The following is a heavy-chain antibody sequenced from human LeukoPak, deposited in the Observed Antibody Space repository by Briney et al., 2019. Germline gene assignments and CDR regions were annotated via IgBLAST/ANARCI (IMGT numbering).Heavy chain of an antibody. CDR3: AREGGSSWYGGSYYYYYYGMDV. Sequence: SETLSLTCIVSGGSISSSIYYWAWVRQPPGKGLEWIGYIYYSGSTNYNPSLKSRVTISVDTSKNQFSLKLSSVTAADTAVYYCAREGGSSWYGGSYYYYYYGMDVWGQGTTVTVSS. CDR2: IYYSGST. V-gene: IGHV4-61*01. J-gene: IGHJ6*02. D-gene: IGHD6-13*01. CDR1: GGSISSSIYY.